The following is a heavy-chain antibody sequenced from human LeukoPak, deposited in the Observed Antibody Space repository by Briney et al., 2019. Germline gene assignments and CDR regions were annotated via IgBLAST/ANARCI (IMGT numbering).Heavy chain of an antibody. V-gene: IGHV3-23*01. CDR2: ISGRSDNT. Sequence: GASLILSCAASGFIFSNYAMYWVRQAPGKGLEWVSAISGRSDNTYYADSVKGRFTLSRDSSKNTLYLQMNSLRDDNTAVYYCAKWGDYDVLTGYYVSDFWGQGTLVTVSS. CDR3: AKWGDYDVLTGYYVSDF. D-gene: IGHD3-9*01. J-gene: IGHJ4*02. CDR1: GFIFSNYA.